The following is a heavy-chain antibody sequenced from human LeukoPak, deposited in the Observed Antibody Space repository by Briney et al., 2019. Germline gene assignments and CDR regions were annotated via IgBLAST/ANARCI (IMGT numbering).Heavy chain of an antibody. CDR3: ASRAHFWSGPGG. CDR2: INSDGSST. V-gene: IGHV3-74*01. J-gene: IGHJ4*02. D-gene: IGHD3-3*02. Sequence: GGSLRLSCAASGFTFSSYWMHWVRQAPGKGLVWVSRINSDGSSTSYADSVKGRFTISRDNAKNTLYLQMNSLRAEDTAVYYCASRAHFWSGPGGWGQGTLVTVSS. CDR1: GFTFSSYW.